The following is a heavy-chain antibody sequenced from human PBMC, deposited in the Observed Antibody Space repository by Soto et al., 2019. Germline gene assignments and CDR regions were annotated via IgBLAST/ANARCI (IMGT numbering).Heavy chain of an antibody. D-gene: IGHD6-13*01. J-gene: IGHJ4*02. CDR1: GYPISIGHY. V-gene: IGHV4-38-2*01. CDR2: IYHSGNT. CDR3: ARVYQISSWYYFDN. Sequence: SETLSLTCVVSGYPISIGHYWGWIRQPPGKGLEWIGSIYHSGNTYYNPSLKSRVTISVDTSKNQFSLKLNSVTAADTAVYYCARVYQISSWYYFDNWGQGTLVTVSS.